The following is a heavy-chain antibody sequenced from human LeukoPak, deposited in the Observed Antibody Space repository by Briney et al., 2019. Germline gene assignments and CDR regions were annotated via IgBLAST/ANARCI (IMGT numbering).Heavy chain of an antibody. Sequence: ASVKVSCKASGYTFTSYGIRWVRQAPGQGLEGMGWIRAYNGNTNYAQKLQGRVTMTTDTSTRTAYMELRSLRSDDTAVYYCTRDFLHVYYYDSSGYVRGAFDIWGQGTMVTVSS. D-gene: IGHD3-22*01. CDR3: TRDFLHVYYYDSSGYVRGAFDI. V-gene: IGHV1-18*01. J-gene: IGHJ3*02. CDR2: IRAYNGNT. CDR1: GYTFTSYG.